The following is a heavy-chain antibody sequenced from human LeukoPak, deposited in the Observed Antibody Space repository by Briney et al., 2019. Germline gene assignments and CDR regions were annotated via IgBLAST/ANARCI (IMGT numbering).Heavy chain of an antibody. J-gene: IGHJ4*02. CDR3: ARVNYDFWSGPYYFDY. CDR2: IKQDGSEK. V-gene: IGHV3-7*05. D-gene: IGHD3-3*01. Sequence: TGGSLRLSCAASGFTFSEAWMSWVRQAPGKGLEWVANIKQDGSEKYYVDSVKGRFTISRDNAKNSLYLQMNSLRAEDTAVYYCARVNYDFWSGPYYFDYWGQGTLVTVSS. CDR1: GFTFSEAW.